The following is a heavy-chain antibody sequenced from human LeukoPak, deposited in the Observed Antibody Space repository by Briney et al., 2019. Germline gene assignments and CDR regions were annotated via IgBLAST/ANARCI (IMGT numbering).Heavy chain of an antibody. D-gene: IGHD3-10*01. CDR2: INPNSGGT. Sequence: ASVKVSCKASGYTFTGYYTHWVRQAPGQGLEWMGRINPNSGGTNYAQKFQGRVTMTRDTSISTAYMELSRLRSDDTAVYYCARALDYYGSGSYTDYWGQGTLVTVSS. CDR1: GYTFTGYY. CDR3: ARALDYYGSGSYTDY. J-gene: IGHJ4*02. V-gene: IGHV1-2*06.